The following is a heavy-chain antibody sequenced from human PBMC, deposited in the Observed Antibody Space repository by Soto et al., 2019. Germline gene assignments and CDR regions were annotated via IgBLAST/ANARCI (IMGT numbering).Heavy chain of an antibody. D-gene: IGHD2-2*01. Sequence: QVRLVQSEAEVKKAGSSVKVSCKASGGTFISDAVTWVRQAPGQGLEWMGGVIPMFPKANYAQKFQGRANITAAKSTTAVSMELHILKSEDTALYYCARCHSGSSRPGYLDSWGERTL. CDR2: VIPMFPKA. J-gene: IGHJ5*01. CDR1: GGTFISDA. V-gene: IGHV1-69*06. CDR3: ARCHSGSSRPGYLDS.